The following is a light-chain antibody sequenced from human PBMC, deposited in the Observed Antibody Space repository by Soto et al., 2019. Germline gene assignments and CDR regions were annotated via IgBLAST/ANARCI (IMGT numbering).Light chain of an antibody. CDR1: RSDIGDSNF. J-gene: IGLJ1*01. V-gene: IGLV2-14*01. CDR2: EVN. Sequence: QSVLTQPASVSGSPGQSVTISCTGPRSDIGDSNFISWYQHSPGKAPRLLIYEVNNRPSGVSKRFSGSKAGNTASLTISGLLDDEGADYFCASFRSGTILVFGSVTKVTVL. CDR3: ASFRSGTILV.